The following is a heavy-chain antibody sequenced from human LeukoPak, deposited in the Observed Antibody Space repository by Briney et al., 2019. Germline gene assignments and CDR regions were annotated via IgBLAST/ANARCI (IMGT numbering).Heavy chain of an antibody. V-gene: IGHV5-51*01. CDR2: IYPDGSHT. J-gene: IGHJ3*02. D-gene: IGHD2-21*02. Sequence: GESLKISCKASGFRFSDQWIGWVRQKPGKDLERMGIIYPDGSHTAYSTFFEGQVTISAETSSTTACLHWGSLRASGTAIYYCAIHVGVVTNVPDAFDIWGQGTIVTVSS. CDR3: AIHVGVVTNVPDAFDI. CDR1: GFRFSDQW.